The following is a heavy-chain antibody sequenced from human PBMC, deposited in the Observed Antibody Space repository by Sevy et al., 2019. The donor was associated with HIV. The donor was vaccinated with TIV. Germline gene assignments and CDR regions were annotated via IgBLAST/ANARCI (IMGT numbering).Heavy chain of an antibody. J-gene: IGHJ6*02. V-gene: IGHV3-21*01. CDR1: GFTFSSYS. D-gene: IGHD3-3*01. Sequence: GGSLRLSCAASGFTFSSYSMNWVRQAPGKGLEWVSSISSSSNYIYYADSVKGRFTISRDNAKNSLYLQMNSLRAEDTVVYYCARGEVNYDSLISIRTEGGYYYGMDVWGQGTTVTVSS. CDR3: ARGEVNYDSLISIRTEGGYYYGMDV. CDR2: ISSSSNYI.